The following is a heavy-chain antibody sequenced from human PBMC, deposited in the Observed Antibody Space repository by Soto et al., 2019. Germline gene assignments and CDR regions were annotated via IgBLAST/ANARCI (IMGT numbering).Heavy chain of an antibody. J-gene: IGHJ3*02. V-gene: IGHV1-18*01. CDR2: ISAYNDNT. CDR3: ARVDSNYYDSSGYRGNDAFDI. Sequence: GASVKVSCKASGHTFTSYGISWVRQAPGQGLEWMGWISAYNDNTNYAQKLQGRVTMTTDTSTSTAYMELRSLRSDDTAVYYFARVDSNYYDSSGYRGNDAFDIWGQGTMVTVSS. D-gene: IGHD3-22*01. CDR1: GHTFTSYG.